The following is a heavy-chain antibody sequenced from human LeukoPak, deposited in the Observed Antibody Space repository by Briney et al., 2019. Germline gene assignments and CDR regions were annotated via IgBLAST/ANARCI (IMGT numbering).Heavy chain of an antibody. CDR2: ISWNSGSI. V-gene: IGHV3-9*03. CDR3: AKGDAKTTVVTQAIDY. Sequence: GGSLRLSCAASGFTFDDYAMHWVRQAPGKGLEWVSGISWNSGSIGYADSVKGRFTISRDNAKNSLYLQMNSLRAEDMALYYCAKGDAKTTVVTQAIDYWGQGTLVTVSS. CDR1: GFTFDDYA. D-gene: IGHD4-23*01. J-gene: IGHJ4*02.